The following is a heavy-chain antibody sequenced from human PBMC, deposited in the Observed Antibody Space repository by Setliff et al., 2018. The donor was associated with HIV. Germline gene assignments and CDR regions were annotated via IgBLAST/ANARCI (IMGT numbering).Heavy chain of an antibody. CDR1: GYTFTTYY. Sequence: ASVKVSCKASGYTFTTYYRHWVRRAPGQGLEWLAVINPGGGNTNYAQKFQGRVTVTRDTSTSTVYMDLSSLKSDDTAVYFCARGLRGVVKGRYYYMDVWGKGTTVTVSS. D-gene: IGHD3-10*01. J-gene: IGHJ6*03. V-gene: IGHV1-46*01. CDR2: INPGGGNT. CDR3: ARGLRGVVKGRYYYMDV.